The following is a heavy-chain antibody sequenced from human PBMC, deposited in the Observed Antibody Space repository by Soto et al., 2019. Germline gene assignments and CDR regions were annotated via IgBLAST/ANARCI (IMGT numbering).Heavy chain of an antibody. CDR2: ISGSGGST. J-gene: IGHJ3*02. Sequence: GGSLRLSCAASGFTFSSYAMSWVRQAPGKGLEWVSAISGSGGSTYYADSVKGRFTISRDNSKNTLYLQMNSLRAEDTAVYYGAKRIIALGRRDDAFDIWGQGTMVTVSS. D-gene: IGHD3-10*01. CDR3: AKRIIALGRRDDAFDI. CDR1: GFTFSSYA. V-gene: IGHV3-23*01.